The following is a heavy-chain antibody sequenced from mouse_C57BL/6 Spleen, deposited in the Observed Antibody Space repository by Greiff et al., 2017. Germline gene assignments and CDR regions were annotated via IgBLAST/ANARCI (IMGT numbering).Heavy chain of an antibody. CDR1: GYSITSDY. D-gene: IGHD2-2*01. Sequence: EVKLMESGPGLAKPSQTLSLTCSVTGYSITSDYWNWIRKFPGNKLEYMGYISYSGSTHYNPSLKSRISITRDTSKNQYSLQLNSVPTEDTATYYCARRHGYYGYDDWGQGTTLTVSS. CDR2: ISYSGST. J-gene: IGHJ2*01. V-gene: IGHV3-8*01. CDR3: ARRHGYYGYDD.